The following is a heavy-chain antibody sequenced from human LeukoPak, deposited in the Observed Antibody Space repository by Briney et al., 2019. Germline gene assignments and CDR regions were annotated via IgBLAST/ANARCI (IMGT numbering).Heavy chain of an antibody. D-gene: IGHD2-21*01. CDR2: INPNSGGT. J-gene: IGHJ4*02. V-gene: IGHV1-2*02. CDR1: GHTFSNYY. CDR3: ARAYCGGDCFDY. Sequence: ASVKVSCKASGHTFSNYYMHWVRQAPGQGLEWMGWINPNSGGTNYAQKFQGRVTMTRDTSISTAYMELSRLRSDDTAVYYCARAYCGGDCFDYWGQGTLVTVSS.